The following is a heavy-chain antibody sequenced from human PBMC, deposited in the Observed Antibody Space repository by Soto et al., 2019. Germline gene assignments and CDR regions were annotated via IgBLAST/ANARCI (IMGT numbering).Heavy chain of an antibody. CDR2: IYPGDSDT. D-gene: IGHD3-10*01. CDR3: AGGGVRGVITRTRDYYGMDV. V-gene: IGHV5-51*01. CDR1: GYSFTSYW. J-gene: IGHJ6*02. Sequence: GESLKISCKGSGYSFTSYWIGWVRQMPGKGLEWMGIIYPGDSDTRYSPSFQGQVTISADKSISTAYLQWSSLKASDTAMYYCAGGGVRGVITRTRDYYGMDVWGQGTRVTVTS.